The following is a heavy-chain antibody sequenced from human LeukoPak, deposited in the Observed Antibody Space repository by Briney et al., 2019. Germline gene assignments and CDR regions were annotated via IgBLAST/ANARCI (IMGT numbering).Heavy chain of an antibody. CDR3: ASGHSSGWNDAFDI. V-gene: IGHV3-30*04. CDR2: ISYDGSDK. Sequence: GGSLRLSCAASGFTFSSYTMHWVRQAPGKGLEWVAVISYDGSDKYSADSVKGRFTISRDNSKNTLYLQMNSLRAEDTAVYYCASGHSSGWNDAFDIWGQGTMVTVSS. J-gene: IGHJ3*02. D-gene: IGHD6-19*01. CDR1: GFTFSSYT.